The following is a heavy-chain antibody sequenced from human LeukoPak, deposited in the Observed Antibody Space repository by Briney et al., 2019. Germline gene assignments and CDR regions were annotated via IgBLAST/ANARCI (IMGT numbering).Heavy chain of an antibody. Sequence: PSETLSLTCAGYGGSFSGYHWTSIRQSPARGLEWIGDINPSGSTYSNPSLKSLLTKSVGTSKNTFSLKLRSVTAADTAVYYCARGRHDITMIVVVMTSVSYYLDVWGKGTTVTVS. CDR1: GGSFSGYH. CDR2: INPSGST. CDR3: ARGRHDITMIVVVMTSVSYYLDV. D-gene: IGHD3-22*01. V-gene: IGHV4-34*01. J-gene: IGHJ6*03.